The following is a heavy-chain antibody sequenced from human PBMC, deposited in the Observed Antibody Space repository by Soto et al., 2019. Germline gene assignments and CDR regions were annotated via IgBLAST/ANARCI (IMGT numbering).Heavy chain of an antibody. CDR2: IWYDGSNK. V-gene: IGHV3-33*01. CDR3: ARDDIPYWGIGY. Sequence: QVQLVESGGGVVQPGRSLRLSCAASGFTFSSYGMHWVRQAPGKGLEWVAVIWYDGSNKYYADSVKGRFTISRDNSKNTLYLQMSSLRAEDTAVYYCARDDIPYWGIGYWGQGTLVTVSS. CDR1: GFTFSSYG. D-gene: IGHD3-16*01. J-gene: IGHJ4*02.